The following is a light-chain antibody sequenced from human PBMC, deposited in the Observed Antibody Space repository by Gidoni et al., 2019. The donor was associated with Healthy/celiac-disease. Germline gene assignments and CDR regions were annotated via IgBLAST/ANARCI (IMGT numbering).Light chain of an antibody. CDR1: SSDVGGYNY. CDR2: DVS. CDR3: SSYTSSSTRV. V-gene: IGLV2-14*01. Sequence: SALTQPASVSGSPGPSITISCTGTSSDVGGYNYFSWYQQHPGKAPKLMIYDVSNRPSGVSNRFSGSKSGNTASLTISGLQAEDEADYYCSSYTSSSTRVFGGGTKLTVL. J-gene: IGLJ3*02.